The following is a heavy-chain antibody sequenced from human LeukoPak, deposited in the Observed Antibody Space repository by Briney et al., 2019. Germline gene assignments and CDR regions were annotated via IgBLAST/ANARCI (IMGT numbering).Heavy chain of an antibody. V-gene: IGHV3-30*04. CDR1: QFSFSDYA. J-gene: IGHJ4*02. CDR3: ARDFVGGSPDYFDF. CDR2: ISDDGTIK. D-gene: IGHD3-16*01. Sequence: GGSLRLSCAASQFSFSDYAMHWVRQAPDKGLEWVAVISDDGTIKIYRDSMKGRFTISRDNSKNTLYLEMNSLRAEDTALYYCARDFVGGSPDYFDFWGQGTLVTVSS.